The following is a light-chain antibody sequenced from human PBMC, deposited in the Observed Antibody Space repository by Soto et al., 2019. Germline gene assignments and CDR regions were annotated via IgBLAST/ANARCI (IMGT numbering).Light chain of an antibody. Sequence: VMTQSPASLSMPPGQRPTLSCSASHGGSSKLAWYQQKPGQAPRLLIYGASSRATGIPDRFSGSGSGTDFTLTISRLEPEDFAVYYCHQYGSSPWTFGQGTKVDIK. J-gene: IGKJ1*01. CDR3: HQYGSSPWT. CDR1: HGGSSK. CDR2: GAS. V-gene: IGKV3-20*01.